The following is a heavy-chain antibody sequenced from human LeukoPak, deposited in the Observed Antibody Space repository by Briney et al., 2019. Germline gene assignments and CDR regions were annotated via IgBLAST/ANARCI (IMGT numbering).Heavy chain of an antibody. CDR1: GFTFSNYG. CDR3: AKAKSYYSNYDY. CDR2: ISGSGANA. Sequence: GGSLRLSCAASGFTFSNYGMSWVRQAPGKGLEWVSVISGSGANAYYADSVKGRFTISRDNSKNTLYLQVNSLRAEDTAVYYCAKAKSYYSNYDYWGQGTLVTVSS. D-gene: IGHD4-11*01. V-gene: IGHV3-23*01. J-gene: IGHJ4*02.